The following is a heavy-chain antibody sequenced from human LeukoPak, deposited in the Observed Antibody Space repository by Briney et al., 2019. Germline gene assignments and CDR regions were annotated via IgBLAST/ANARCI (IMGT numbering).Heavy chain of an antibody. J-gene: IGHJ3*02. CDR1: GGTFSSYA. Sequence: GSSVEVSCKASGGTFSSYAISWVRQAPGQGLEWMGGIIPIFGTANYAQKLQGRVTITADESTSTAYMELSSLRSEDTAVYYCARETDPLPVAFDIWGQGTMVTVSS. CDR3: ARETDPLPVAFDI. CDR2: IIPIFGTA. V-gene: IGHV1-69*01.